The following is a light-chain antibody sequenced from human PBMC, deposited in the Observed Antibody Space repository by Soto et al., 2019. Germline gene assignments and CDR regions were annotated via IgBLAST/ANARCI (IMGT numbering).Light chain of an antibody. CDR1: QDINNW. CDR2: TTS. V-gene: IGKV1D-12*01. J-gene: IGKJ4*01. Sequence: DIQVTQSPSSVSASVGDRVTITCRASQDINNWLAWYQQKPGKAPKLLIYTTSNLQSGVPSRFSGSGSGTAFTLTISSLQPEDCATYYCQQANSFPLTFGGGTKVEIK. CDR3: QQANSFPLT.